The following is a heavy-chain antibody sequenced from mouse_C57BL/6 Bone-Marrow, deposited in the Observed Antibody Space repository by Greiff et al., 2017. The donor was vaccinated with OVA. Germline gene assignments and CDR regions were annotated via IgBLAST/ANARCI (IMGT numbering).Heavy chain of an antibody. Sequence: VQLVESGAELVKPGASVKMSCKASGYTFTSYWITWVKQRPGQGLEWIGDIYPGSGSTNYNEKFKSKATLTVDTSSSTAYMQLSSLTSEDSAVYYCARSYYGSSAWFAYWGQGTLVTVSA. V-gene: IGHV1-55*01. D-gene: IGHD1-1*01. CDR2: IYPGSGST. CDR3: ARSYYGSSAWFAY. J-gene: IGHJ3*01. CDR1: GYTFTSYW.